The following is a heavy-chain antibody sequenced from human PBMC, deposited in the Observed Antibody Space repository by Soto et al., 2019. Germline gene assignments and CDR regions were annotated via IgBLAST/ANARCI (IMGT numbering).Heavy chain of an antibody. D-gene: IGHD3-22*01. CDR2: IIPIFGTA. Sequence: GASVKVSCKASGGTFSSYAISWVRQAPGQGLEWMGGIIPIFGTANYAQKFQGRVTITADESTSTAHMELSSLRSEDTAVYYCAVPSGYHKWYYFDYWGQGTLVTVSS. V-gene: IGHV1-69*13. CDR3: AVPSGYHKWYYFDY. CDR1: GGTFSSYA. J-gene: IGHJ4*02.